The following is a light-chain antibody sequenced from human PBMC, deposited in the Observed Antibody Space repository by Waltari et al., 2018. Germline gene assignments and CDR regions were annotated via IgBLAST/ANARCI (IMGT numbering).Light chain of an antibody. V-gene: IGKV3-15*01. CDR1: QSIHDN. CDR3: QQYNVWPPLT. Sequence: EIVMTQSPATLSVSQGERATLYCRASQSIHDNLAWYQQKPGQAPRLLIYGASTRATGIPARFRGSGSGAEFTLTITSLQSEDYAVYYCQQYNVWPPLTFGGGTKVEIK. CDR2: GAS. J-gene: IGKJ4*01.